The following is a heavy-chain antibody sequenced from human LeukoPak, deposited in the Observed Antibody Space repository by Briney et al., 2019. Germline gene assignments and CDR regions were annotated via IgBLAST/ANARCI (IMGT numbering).Heavy chain of an antibody. Sequence: SVNVSCTASGGTFSSYAISWVRQAPGQGLEWMGGIIPIFGTANYAQKFQGGVTITADESTSTAYMELSSLRSEDTAVYYCARDSPLIVVVPAARGAFDIWGQGTMVTVSS. CDR2: IIPIFGTA. CDR3: ARDSPLIVVVPAARGAFDI. J-gene: IGHJ3*02. V-gene: IGHV1-69*01. CDR1: GGTFSSYA. D-gene: IGHD2-2*01.